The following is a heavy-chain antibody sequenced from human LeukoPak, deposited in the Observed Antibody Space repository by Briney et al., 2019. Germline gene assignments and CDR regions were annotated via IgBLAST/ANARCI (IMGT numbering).Heavy chain of an antibody. CDR3: ARAAYYYGLAKSWFDP. CDR1: GASITGGIYY. CDR2: VYYDGRA. V-gene: IGHV4-39*01. D-gene: IGHD3-10*01. J-gene: IGHJ5*02. Sequence: PSETLSLTCTVSGASITGGIYYWGWIRQPPGKGLEWIVTVYYDGRASYNPSLKSRLATSIDTSKNQFSLKLSSVTAADTAVYYCARAAYYYGLAKSWFDPWGQGTLVTVSS.